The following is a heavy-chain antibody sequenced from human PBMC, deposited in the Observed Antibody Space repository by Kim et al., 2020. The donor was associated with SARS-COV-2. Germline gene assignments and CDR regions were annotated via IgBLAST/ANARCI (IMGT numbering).Heavy chain of an antibody. V-gene: IGHV5-51*01. D-gene: IGHD5-12*01. Sequence: SPSFQGPVTISADKSISTAYLQWSSLKASDTAMYYCARHRRGYSGYVIDYWGQGTLVTVSS. CDR3: ARHRRGYSGYVIDY. J-gene: IGHJ4*02.